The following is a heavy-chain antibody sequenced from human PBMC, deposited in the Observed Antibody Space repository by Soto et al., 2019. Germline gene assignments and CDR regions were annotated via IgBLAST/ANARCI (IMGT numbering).Heavy chain of an antibody. V-gene: IGHV3-23*01. CDR2: ISDTGGST. Sequence: GGSLRLSCAASGFTFSSYAMSWVRQAPGKGLEWVSGISDTGGSTYYADSVKGRFTISRDNSKKTLYLQMNSLRAEDTAVYYCAKDVDPLGYCISTSCWLDAFDIWGQGTMVTVSS. D-gene: IGHD2-2*01. CDR3: AKDVDPLGYCISTSCWLDAFDI. J-gene: IGHJ3*02. CDR1: GFTFSSYA.